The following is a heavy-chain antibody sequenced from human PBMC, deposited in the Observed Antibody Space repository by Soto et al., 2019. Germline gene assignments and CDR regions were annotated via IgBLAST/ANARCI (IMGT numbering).Heavy chain of an antibody. CDR2: IYHTGTT. V-gene: IGHV4-30-2*01. J-gene: IGHJ6*02. CDR1: GGSINSGDYS. CDR3: ARGSSIAGLYYGMDV. Sequence: SETLSLTCTVSGGSINSGDYSWTWIRQPPGKGLEWIGYIYHTGTTYYNPSLKSRVTISLDRSKNQFSLKLSSVTAADTAVYYCARGSSIAGLYYGMDVWGQGTTVTVSS. D-gene: IGHD6-6*01.